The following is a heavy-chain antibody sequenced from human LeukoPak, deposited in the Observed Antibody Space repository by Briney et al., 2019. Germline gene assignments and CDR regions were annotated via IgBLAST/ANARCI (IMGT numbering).Heavy chain of an antibody. D-gene: IGHD5-24*01. CDR1: GFTFSVYY. V-gene: IGHV3-11*01. J-gene: IGHJ3*02. CDR2: ISSSGSTI. Sequence: GGSLRLSCAASGFTFSVYYMSWIRQAPGKGLEWVSYISSSGSTIYYADSVKGRFTISRDNAKNSLYLQMNSLRAEDTAVYYCARKMADDAFDIWGQGTMVTVSS. CDR3: ARKMADDAFDI.